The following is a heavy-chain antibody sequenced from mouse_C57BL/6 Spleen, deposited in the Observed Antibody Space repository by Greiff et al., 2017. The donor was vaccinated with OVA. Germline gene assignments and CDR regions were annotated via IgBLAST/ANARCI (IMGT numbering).Heavy chain of an antibody. J-gene: IGHJ4*01. D-gene: IGHD2-4*01. V-gene: IGHV5-6*01. CDR1: GFTFSSYG. CDR3: ARGGYDSYAMDY. CDR2: ISSGGSYT. Sequence: DVQLQESGGDLVKPGGSLKLSCAASGFTFSSYGMSWVRQTPDKRLEWVATISSGGSYTYYPDSVKGRFTISRDNAKNTLYLQMSSLKSEDTAMYYCARGGYDSYAMDYWGQGTSVTVSS.